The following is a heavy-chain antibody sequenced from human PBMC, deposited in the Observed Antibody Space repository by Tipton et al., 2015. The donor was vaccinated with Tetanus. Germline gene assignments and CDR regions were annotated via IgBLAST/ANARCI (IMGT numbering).Heavy chain of an antibody. CDR1: GFTFDDYA. V-gene: IGHV3-9*01. Sequence: SLRLSCAASGFTFDDYAMHWVRQAPGKGLEWVSGISWNSGSIGYADSVKGRFTISRDNAKNSLYLQMNSLRAEDTALYYCARDYYYYYGMDVWGQGTTVTVSS. J-gene: IGHJ6*02. CDR3: ARDYYYYYGMDV. CDR2: ISWNSGSI.